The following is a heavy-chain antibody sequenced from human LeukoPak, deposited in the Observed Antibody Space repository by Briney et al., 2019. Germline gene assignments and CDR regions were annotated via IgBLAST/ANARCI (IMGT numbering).Heavy chain of an antibody. V-gene: IGHV3-9*01. Sequence: PGGSLRLSCAASGFTFDDYAMHWVRQAPGKGLEWVSGISWNSGSIGYADSVKGRFTISRDNAKNSLYLQMNSLRAEDTALYYCAKDISGGIAVAGTWNYWGQGTLVTVSS. CDR2: ISWNSGSI. J-gene: IGHJ4*02. D-gene: IGHD6-19*01. CDR1: GFTFDDYA. CDR3: AKDISGGIAVAGTWNY.